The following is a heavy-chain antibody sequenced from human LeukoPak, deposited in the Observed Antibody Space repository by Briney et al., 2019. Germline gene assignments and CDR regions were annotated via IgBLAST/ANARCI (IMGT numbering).Heavy chain of an antibody. CDR3: ARVFRGVMYYYYMDV. CDR2: FSGSFIGT. D-gene: IGHD3-10*01. Sequence: PGGSLRLSCAASGFTFSSYAMSWVRQAPGKGLEWVSTFSGSFIGTYYADSVKGRFTISRDISKKTLYLQMNSLRAEDTAVYYCARVFRGVMYYYYMDVWGKGTTVTISS. J-gene: IGHJ6*03. CDR1: GFTFSSYA. V-gene: IGHV3-23*01.